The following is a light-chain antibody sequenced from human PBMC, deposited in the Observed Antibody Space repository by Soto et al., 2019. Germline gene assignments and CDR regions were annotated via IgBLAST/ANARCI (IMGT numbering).Light chain of an antibody. Sequence: DIQMTQSPPSLSASVGDRVTITCRASQSISSYLNWYQQKPGKAPKLLIYAASSLQSGVPSRFSGSYSGTDFTLTISSLQPEDFAIYFCQQTYSSPLYTFGQGTKLEIK. J-gene: IGKJ2*01. CDR3: QQTYSSPLYT. CDR2: AAS. V-gene: IGKV1-39*01. CDR1: QSISSY.